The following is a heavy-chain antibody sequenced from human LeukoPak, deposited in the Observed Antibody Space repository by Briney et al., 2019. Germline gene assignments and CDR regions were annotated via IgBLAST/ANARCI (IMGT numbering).Heavy chain of an antibody. J-gene: IGHJ4*02. V-gene: IGHV3-74*01. CDR2: INGDGTIT. CDR1: GFTFSNYW. CDR3: AKKAGPYCSGGSCYSLDH. D-gene: IGHD2-15*01. Sequence: GGPLRLSCAASGFTFSNYWMHWVRQAPGKGLVWVSSINGDGTITGNADFVKGRFTISRDNPKNTLSLQMNSLRAEDTAVYYCAKKAGPYCSGGSCYSLDHWGQGTLVTVSS.